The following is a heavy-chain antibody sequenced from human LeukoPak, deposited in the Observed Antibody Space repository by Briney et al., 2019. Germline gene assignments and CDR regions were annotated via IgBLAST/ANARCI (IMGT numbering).Heavy chain of an antibody. V-gene: IGHV3-48*02. D-gene: IGHD1-14*01. Sequence: PGGSLRLSCAASGFTFSSYSMNWVRQAPGKGLEWVSYISSGGSTIYYADSVRGRSTISRDTAKNSLYLGMNSLRDEDTAMYYCVRGDQEASEPAFDYWGQGTLVTVSS. CDR1: GFTFSSYS. CDR3: VRGDQEASEPAFDY. J-gene: IGHJ4*02. CDR2: ISSGGSTI.